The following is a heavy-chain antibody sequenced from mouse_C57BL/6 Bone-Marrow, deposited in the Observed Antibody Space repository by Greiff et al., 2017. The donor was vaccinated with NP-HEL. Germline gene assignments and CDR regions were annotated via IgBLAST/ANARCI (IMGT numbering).Heavy chain of an antibody. CDR1: GFTFSSYG. CDR3: ARHITGMDY. D-gene: IGHD4-1*01. V-gene: IGHV5-6*01. J-gene: IGHJ2*01. CDR2: ISSGGSYT. Sequence: EVQVVESGGDLVKPGGSLKLSCAASGFTFSSYGMSWVRQTPDKRLEWVATISSGGSYTYYPDSVKGRFTISRDNAKNTLYLQMSSLKSEDTAMYYCARHITGMDYRGQGTTLTVSS.